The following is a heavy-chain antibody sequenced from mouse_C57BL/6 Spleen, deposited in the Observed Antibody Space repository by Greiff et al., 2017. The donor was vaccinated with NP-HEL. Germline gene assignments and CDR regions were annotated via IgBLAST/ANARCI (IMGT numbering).Heavy chain of an antibody. J-gene: IGHJ3*01. CDR3: ARGSDYEDGAY. V-gene: IGHV14-3*01. Sequence: EVKLQESVAELVRPGASVKLSFQASVFPIKNTYMHWVKQRPEQGLEWIGRIDPANGNTKYAPKFQGKATITADTSSNTAYLQLSSLTSEDTAIYYCARGSDYEDGAYWGQWTLGTV. D-gene: IGHD2-4*01. CDR2: IDPANGNT. CDR1: VFPIKNTY.